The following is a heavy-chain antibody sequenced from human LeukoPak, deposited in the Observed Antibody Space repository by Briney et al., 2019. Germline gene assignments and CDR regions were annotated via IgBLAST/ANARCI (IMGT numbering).Heavy chain of an antibody. V-gene: IGHV3-48*03. CDR2: ISSSGSTI. D-gene: IGHD2-21*01. Sequence: GGSLRLSCAASGFTFSSYEMNWVRQAPGKGLEWVSYISSSGSTIYYADSVKGRFTISRDNSKNMLYLQMNSLTVEDTAVYFCAKGHIGGDGYYYFDSWGQGTLVTVSS. J-gene: IGHJ4*02. CDR3: AKGHIGGDGYYYFDS. CDR1: GFTFSSYE.